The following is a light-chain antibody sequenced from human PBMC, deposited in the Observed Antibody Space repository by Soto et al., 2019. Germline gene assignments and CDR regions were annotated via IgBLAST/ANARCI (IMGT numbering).Light chain of an antibody. Sequence: QSALTQPASVSGSPGQSITISCTGTSRDVGGYNYVSWYQQHPGKAPQFMLYDVSNRPSGVSTRFSGSKSGNTASLTISGLLAEDEADYYCNSYTTSNTRQIVFGTGTKLTVL. J-gene: IGLJ1*01. CDR1: SRDVGGYNY. V-gene: IGLV2-14*01. CDR3: NSYTTSNTRQIV. CDR2: DVS.